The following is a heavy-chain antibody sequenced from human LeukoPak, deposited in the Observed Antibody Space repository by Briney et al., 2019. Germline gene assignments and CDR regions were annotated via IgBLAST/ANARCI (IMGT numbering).Heavy chain of an antibody. V-gene: IGHV1-46*03. CDR2: INPSGGST. D-gene: IGHD3-10*01. Sequence: ASVKVSCKASGYTFTSYYIHWARQAPGQGLEWMGIINPSGGSTSYAQKFQGRVTMTRDTSTSTVYMELSSLRSEDTAVYFCGRSMVRGVNYHFDFWGQGTLVTVSS. J-gene: IGHJ4*02. CDR1: GYTFTSYY. CDR3: GRSMVRGVNYHFDF.